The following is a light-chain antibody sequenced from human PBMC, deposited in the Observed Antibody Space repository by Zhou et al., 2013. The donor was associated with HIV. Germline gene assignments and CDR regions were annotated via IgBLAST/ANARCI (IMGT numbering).Light chain of an antibody. V-gene: IGKV2-24*01. CDR3: MQATQFPWT. J-gene: IGKJ1*01. CDR2: RVS. Sequence: VMTQSPLSLAVSPGQPASVSCRASQSLVYTDGHTYLQWFQQRPGQAPRRLIYRVSNRFSGVPDRFSGSGAGTDFTLKISRVEAEDVGVYYCMQATQFPWTFGQGTKVEIK. CDR1: QSLVYTDGHTY.